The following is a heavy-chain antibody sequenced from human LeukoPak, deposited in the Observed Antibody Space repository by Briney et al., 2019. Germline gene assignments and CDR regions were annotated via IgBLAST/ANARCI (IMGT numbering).Heavy chain of an antibody. J-gene: IGHJ4*02. CDR1: GYTFTSYG. D-gene: IGHD2-2*01. CDR3: AREGYCNSTSCDKPFDY. CDR2: ISGCNGHT. V-gene: IGHV1-18*01. Sequence: ASVKVSCKASGYTFTSYGITWVRQAPGQGLEWMGWISGCNGHTNYAQKFQGRVTMTTDTSTSTAYMELRSLRSDDTALYYCAREGYCNSTSCDKPFDYWGQGTLVTVSS.